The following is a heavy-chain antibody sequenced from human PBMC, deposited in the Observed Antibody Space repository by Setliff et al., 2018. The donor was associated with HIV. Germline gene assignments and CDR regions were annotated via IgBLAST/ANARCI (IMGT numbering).Heavy chain of an antibody. D-gene: IGHD4-17*01. V-gene: IGHV3-23*01. Sequence: PSETLSLTCTVSGYSISSDYYWGWIRQPPGKGLEWVSTVGAVGAPTHYAESVKGRFTISKDNSKNTLYLQMSSLRDEDTAVYYCAKVFAYGVDGFDIWGQGTMVTVS. CDR2: VGAVGAPT. CDR1: GYSISSDY. J-gene: IGHJ3*02. CDR3: AKVFAYGVDGFDI.